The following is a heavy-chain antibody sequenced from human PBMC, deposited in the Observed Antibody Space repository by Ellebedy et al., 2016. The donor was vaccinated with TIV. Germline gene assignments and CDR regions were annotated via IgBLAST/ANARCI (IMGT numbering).Heavy chain of an antibody. V-gene: IGHV3-7*01. J-gene: IGHJ4*02. Sequence: GGSLRLXCAASGFTFSSYWMSWVRQAPGKGLEWVANINQDGSEKHYVDSVKGRFTISRDNAKNSLYLQMNSLRAEDTAVYYCARDKIVGATNLDYWGQGTLVTVSS. CDR1: GFTFSSYW. CDR3: ARDKIVGATNLDY. D-gene: IGHD1-26*01. CDR2: INQDGSEK.